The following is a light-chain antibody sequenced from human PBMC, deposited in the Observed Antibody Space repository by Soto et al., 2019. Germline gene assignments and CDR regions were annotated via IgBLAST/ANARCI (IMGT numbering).Light chain of an antibody. CDR3: QQRGNWPPWT. CDR1: QSISTY. CDR2: DAS. Sequence: EIVLTHSPATLSLSPGERATLSFSASQSISTYLAWYQQKPGQAPRLLIFDASNRATGIPARFSGSGSGTDFTLSISSLEPEDFAVYYCQQRGNWPPWTFGQGTKVDIK. J-gene: IGKJ1*01. V-gene: IGKV3-11*01.